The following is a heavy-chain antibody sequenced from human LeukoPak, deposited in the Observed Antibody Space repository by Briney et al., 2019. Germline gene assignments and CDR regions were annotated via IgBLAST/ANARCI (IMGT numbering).Heavy chain of an antibody. CDR3: ASSWGYYYGMDV. J-gene: IGHJ6*02. CDR1: GYTFTDYY. V-gene: IGHV1-2*02. CDR2: INPNSGGT. D-gene: IGHD7-27*01. Sequence: GASVKVSCKTSGYTFTDYYMHWVRQAPGQGLEWMGWINPNSGGTNYAQKFQGRVTMTRDTSISTAYMELSGLRSDDTAVYYCASSWGYYYGMDVWGQGTTVTVSS.